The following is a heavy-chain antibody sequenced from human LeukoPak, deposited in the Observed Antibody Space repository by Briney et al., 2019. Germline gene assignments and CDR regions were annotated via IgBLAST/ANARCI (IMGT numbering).Heavy chain of an antibody. Sequence: SQTLSLTCTVSGGSISSGTYYWSWIRQPAGKGLEWIGRIYSSGNTRYNPSLESRDFISVDTSKNQFSLKLSSVTAADTAVYYCAIHDYGDRDAFDIWGRGTMVTVSS. D-gene: IGHD4-17*01. J-gene: IGHJ3*02. CDR1: GGSISSGTYY. CDR2: IYSSGNT. V-gene: IGHV4-61*02. CDR3: AIHDYGDRDAFDI.